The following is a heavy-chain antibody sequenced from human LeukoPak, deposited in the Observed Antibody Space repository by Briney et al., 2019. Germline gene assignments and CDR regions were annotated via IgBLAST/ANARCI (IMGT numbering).Heavy chain of an antibody. J-gene: IGHJ5*02. V-gene: IGHV3-33*01. CDR2: IWYDGSIK. CDR1: GXTFSTYG. CDR3: ARVWCSSSSCYSSADL. D-gene: IGHD2-15*01. Sequence: GGSLRLSWSASGXTFSTYGMHWVRQAPGKGLEWVAVIWYDGSIKYYADSVKGRVTVSRDNSKSTVYLQMNSLRAEDTAVYYCARVWCSSSSCYSSADLWGQGTLVTVSS.